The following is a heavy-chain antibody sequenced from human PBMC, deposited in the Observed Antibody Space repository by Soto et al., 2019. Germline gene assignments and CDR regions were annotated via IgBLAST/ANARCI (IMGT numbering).Heavy chain of an antibody. CDR3: AREASGYDL. J-gene: IGHJ1*01. Sequence: SVKVSCKASGGPFSSFGISWVRQAPGQGLEWMGGIIPVFGRPNYAQRFRGRLTITADESTNTSYMELIDLTSEDPAVYYCAREASGYDLWGQGTQVIVSS. CDR1: GGPFSSFG. D-gene: IGHD5-12*01. CDR2: IIPVFGRP. V-gene: IGHV1-69*13.